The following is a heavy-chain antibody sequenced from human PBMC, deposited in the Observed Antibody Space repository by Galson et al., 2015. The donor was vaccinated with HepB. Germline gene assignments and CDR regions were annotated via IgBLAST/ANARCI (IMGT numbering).Heavy chain of an antibody. Sequence: SLRLSCAASGFTFSNYNMNWVRQAPGKGLEWVSSITISSSYIYYADSVKGRFTISRDNARNSLYLQMSSLRAEDTAVCYCAREGDYWYFDLWGRGTLVTVSS. CDR3: AREGDYWYFDL. V-gene: IGHV3-21*01. CDR2: ITISSSYI. J-gene: IGHJ2*01. CDR1: GFTFSNYN.